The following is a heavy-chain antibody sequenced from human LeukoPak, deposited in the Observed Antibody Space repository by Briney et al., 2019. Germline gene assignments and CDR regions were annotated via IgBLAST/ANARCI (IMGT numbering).Heavy chain of an antibody. CDR1: GFTFSAYS. Sequence: GRSLRLSCAASGFTFSAYSMNWVRQAPGKGLEWVSSITSGDFVYFADSLKGRFTISRDNGKSSLYLQMNSLRAEDTAVYYCARGGFNMVRGVIIPSNSYFYYMDIWGKGTTVTVSS. CDR3: ARGGFNMVRGVIIPSNSYFYYMDI. CDR2: ITSGDFV. J-gene: IGHJ6*03. V-gene: IGHV3-69-1*01. D-gene: IGHD3-10*01.